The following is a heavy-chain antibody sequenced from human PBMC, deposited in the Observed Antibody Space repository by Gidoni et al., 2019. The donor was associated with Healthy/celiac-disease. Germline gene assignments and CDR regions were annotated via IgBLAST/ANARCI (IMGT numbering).Heavy chain of an antibody. Sequence: QVQLVQSGAEVKKPGSSVKVSCTASGGTFSSYAISWVRQAPGQGLEWMGGIIPIFGTANYAQKFQGRVTITADESTSTAYMELSSLRSEDTAVYYCARDCSSTSCYDSPYYGMDVWGQGTTVTVSS. CDR3: ARDCSSTSCYDSPYYGMDV. J-gene: IGHJ6*02. CDR1: GGTFSSYA. CDR2: IIPIFGTA. V-gene: IGHV1-69*01. D-gene: IGHD2-2*01.